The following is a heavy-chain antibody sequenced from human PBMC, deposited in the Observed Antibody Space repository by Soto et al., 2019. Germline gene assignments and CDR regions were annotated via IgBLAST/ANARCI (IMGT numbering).Heavy chain of an antibody. Sequence: SETLSLTSAVYRGPFTGYDGGGFRQPQGKGLAWIGEINYSGSTNYNPSLKSRVTISVDTPKNQLSLKLSSVTAADTAVYYCARTYGSGSRGTLDIWGQGIMVT. D-gene: IGHD3-10*01. V-gene: IGHV4-34*01. J-gene: IGHJ3*02. CDR3: ARTYGSGSRGTLDI. CDR1: RGPFTGYD. CDR2: INYSGST.